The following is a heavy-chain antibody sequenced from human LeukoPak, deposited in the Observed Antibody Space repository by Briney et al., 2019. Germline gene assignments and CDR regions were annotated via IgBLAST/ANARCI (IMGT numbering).Heavy chain of an antibody. J-gene: IGHJ3*02. D-gene: IGHD2-15*01. CDR2: ISSSGSTI. V-gene: IGHV3-48*03. CDR1: GFTFSSYE. Sequence: GESLRLACAASGFTFSSYEMNWVRQAPRKGLEWVSYISSSGSTIYYADSVKGRFTISRDNAKNSLYLQMNSLRAEDTAVYYCARERIGDDAFDIWGQGTMVTVSS. CDR3: ARERIGDDAFDI.